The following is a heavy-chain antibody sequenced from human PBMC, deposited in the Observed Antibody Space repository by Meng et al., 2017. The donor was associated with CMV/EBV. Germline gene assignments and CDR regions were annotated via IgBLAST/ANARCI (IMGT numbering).Heavy chain of an antibody. CDR2: ISWNSGSI. D-gene: IGHD3-9*01. J-gene: IGHJ4*02. CDR1: GFTFVDYA. Sequence: GGSLRISCAASGFTFVDYAMHWVRQAPGKGLEWVSGISWNSGSIGYADSVKGRFTISRDNAKNSLYLQMNSLRAEDTALYYCAKVHDILTGYYDYWGQGTLVTVSS. V-gene: IGHV3-9*01. CDR3: AKVHDILTGYYDY.